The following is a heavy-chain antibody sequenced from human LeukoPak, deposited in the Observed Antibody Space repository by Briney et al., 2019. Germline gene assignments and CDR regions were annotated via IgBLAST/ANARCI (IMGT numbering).Heavy chain of an antibody. CDR1: GFTFSSYE. CDR2: ISSSGSTI. Sequence: GGSLRLSCAASGFTFSSYEMNWVRQAPGKGLEWVSYISSSGSTIYYADSVKGRFTISRDSSRNTLHLQMTSLRGEDTAVYYCARGDRGSYYGSGDEYFDVWGQGTRVTVAS. V-gene: IGHV3-48*03. CDR3: ARGDRGSYYGSGDEYFDV. J-gene: IGHJ4*02. D-gene: IGHD3-10*01.